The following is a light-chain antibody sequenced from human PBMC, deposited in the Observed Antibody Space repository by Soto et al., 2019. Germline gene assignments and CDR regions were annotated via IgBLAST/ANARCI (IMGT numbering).Light chain of an antibody. CDR1: QTVSSY. V-gene: IGKV3-11*01. Sequence: EIVLTQSPATLSLSPGERATLSCRASQTVSSYLAWYQQKPGRAPRLLVYDASDRATGIPARFSGSGSGTDFTLTISSLEPEDFAVYYCQQRRTFGQGTRLEIK. J-gene: IGKJ5*01. CDR3: QQRRT. CDR2: DAS.